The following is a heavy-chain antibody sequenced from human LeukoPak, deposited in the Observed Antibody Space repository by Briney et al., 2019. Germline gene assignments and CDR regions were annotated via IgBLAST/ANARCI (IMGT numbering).Heavy chain of an antibody. Sequence: TLSFSCTVSGGSISSGDYYWSWIRQPPGKGLEWIGYIYYSGSTYYNPSLKSRVTISVDTSKNQFSLKLSSVTAADTAVYYCARDDYSNSIDYWGQGTLVTVSS. CDR3: ARDDYSNSIDY. CDR2: IYYSGST. D-gene: IGHD4-11*01. J-gene: IGHJ4*02. CDR1: GGSISSGDYY. V-gene: IGHV4-30-4*08.